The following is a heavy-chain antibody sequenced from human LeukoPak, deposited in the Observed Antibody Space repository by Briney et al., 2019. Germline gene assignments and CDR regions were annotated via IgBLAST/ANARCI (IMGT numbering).Heavy chain of an antibody. J-gene: IGHJ4*02. CDR1: GGSFSGYY. CDR3: ARVGSTYYYDSSGLNDY. D-gene: IGHD3-22*01. V-gene: IGHV4-34*01. Sequence: SETLSLTCAVYGGSFSGYYRSWIRQPPGKGLEWIGEINHSGSTNYNPSLKSRVTISVDTSKNQFSLKLSSVTAADTAVYYCARVGSTYYYDSSGLNDYWGQGTLVTVSS. CDR2: INHSGST.